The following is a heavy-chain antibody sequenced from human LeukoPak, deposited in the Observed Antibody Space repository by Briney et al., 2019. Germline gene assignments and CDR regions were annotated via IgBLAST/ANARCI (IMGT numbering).Heavy chain of an antibody. CDR2: INPNSGGT. D-gene: IGHD2-15*01. CDR1: GYTFTGYY. CDR3: ARAIPGIVVVVAATLPYFDY. J-gene: IGHJ4*02. V-gene: IGHV1-2*02. Sequence: GASVKVSCKASGYTFTGYYMHWVRQAPGQGLEWMGWINPNSGGTNYAQKFQGRVTMTRDTSISTAYMELSRLRSDDTAVYCCARAIPGIVVVVAATLPYFDYWGQGTLVTVSS.